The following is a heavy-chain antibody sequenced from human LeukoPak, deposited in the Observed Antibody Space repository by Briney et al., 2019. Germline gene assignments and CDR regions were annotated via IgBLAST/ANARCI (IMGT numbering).Heavy chain of an antibody. D-gene: IGHD2-8*01. J-gene: IGHJ4*02. CDR2: IYTSGST. CDR3: AGKPRYCTNGVCTDY. Sequence: SETLSLTCTVSGGSISSGSYYWRWIRQPAGKGLEWIVRIYTSGSTNYNPSLKSRVTISVDTSKNQFSLKLSSVTAADTAVYYCAGKPRYCTNGVCTDYWGQGTLVTVSS. V-gene: IGHV4-61*02. CDR1: GGSISSGSYY.